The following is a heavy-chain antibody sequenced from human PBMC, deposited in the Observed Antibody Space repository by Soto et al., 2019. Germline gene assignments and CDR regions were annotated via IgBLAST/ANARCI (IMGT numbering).Heavy chain of an antibody. Sequence: SVKVSCEASGYTFAGYYMHWGRQAPVQGLEWMGWINPNSGGTNYSQKFQGRVTMTRDTSISTAYMELSRLRSDDTAVYYCARVVGVDIVNWGQGTLVTVSS. CDR2: INPNSGGT. V-gene: IGHV1-2*02. J-gene: IGHJ4*02. CDR1: GYTFAGYY. D-gene: IGHD5-12*01. CDR3: ARVVGVDIVN.